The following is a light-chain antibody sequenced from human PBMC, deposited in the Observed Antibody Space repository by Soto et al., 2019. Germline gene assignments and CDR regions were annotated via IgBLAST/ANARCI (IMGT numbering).Light chain of an antibody. CDR2: EVS. J-gene: IGLJ2*01. CDR1: SSDVGGYNY. CDR3: SSYTSNSTVI. Sequence: QSVLTQPASVSGSPGQSITISCTGTSSDVGGYNYVSWYQQHPVKAPKLMIYEVSNRPSGVSNRFSGSKSGNTASLTISGLQAEDEADYYCSSYTSNSTVIFGGGTKLTVL. V-gene: IGLV2-14*01.